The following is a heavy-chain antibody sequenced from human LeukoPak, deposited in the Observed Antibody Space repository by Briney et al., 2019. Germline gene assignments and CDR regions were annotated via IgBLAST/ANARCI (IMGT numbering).Heavy chain of an antibody. V-gene: IGHV4-39*01. J-gene: IGHJ6*03. CDR1: GGSISSSSYY. Sequence: SETLSLTCTVTGGSISSSSYYWGWIRQPPGKGLEWIGSIYYSGSTYYNLSLKSRVTISVDTSKNQFSLKLSSVTAADTAVYYCARQVPEQWLTRTDFYYYYYMDVWGKGTTVTVSS. D-gene: IGHD6-19*01. CDR3: ARQVPEQWLTRTDFYYYYYMDV. CDR2: IYYSGST.